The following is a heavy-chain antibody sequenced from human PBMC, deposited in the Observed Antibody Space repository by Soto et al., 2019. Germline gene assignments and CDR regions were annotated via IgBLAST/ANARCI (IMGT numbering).Heavy chain of an antibody. CDR2: SYRCGTT. CDR1: GVSITSNY. Sequence: NPSETLSLTCTASGVSITSNYWTWIRRSAGKGFEWLARSYRCGTTDYNPYLQGRLSSEQHPSKNQFSLSRASVADAATAIYYSARERAAPSWIDAWGQGILVTVSS. D-gene: IGHD6-13*01. J-gene: IGHJ5*02. CDR3: ARERAAPSWIDA. V-gene: IGHV4-4*07.